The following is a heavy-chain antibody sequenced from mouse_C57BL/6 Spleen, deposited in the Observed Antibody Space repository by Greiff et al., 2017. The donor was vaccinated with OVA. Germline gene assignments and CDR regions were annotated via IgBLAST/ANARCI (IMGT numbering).Heavy chain of an antibody. Sequence: VQLQQPGAELVKPGASVKLSCKASGYTFTSYWMHWVKQRPGQGLEWIGMIHPNSGSTNYNEKFKSKATLTVDKSSSTAYMQLSSLTSEDSAVYYCEREGYYGSSSFAYWGQGTLVTVSA. V-gene: IGHV1-64*01. CDR3: EREGYYGSSSFAY. D-gene: IGHD1-1*01. J-gene: IGHJ3*01. CDR1: GYTFTSYW. CDR2: IHPNSGST.